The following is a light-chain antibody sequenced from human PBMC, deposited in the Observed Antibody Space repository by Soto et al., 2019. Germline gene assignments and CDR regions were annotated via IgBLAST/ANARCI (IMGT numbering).Light chain of an antibody. V-gene: IGKV1-5*03. CDR1: QSISSW. CDR2: KAS. CDR3: QQYNSFWT. Sequence: DIQMTQSPSTLPASVVDRVTITCRASQSISSWLAWYQQKPGKAPNLLIYKASSLESGVPSRFSGSGSGTEFTLTISSLQPDDFATYYCQQYNSFWTFGHGTKVDIK. J-gene: IGKJ1*01.